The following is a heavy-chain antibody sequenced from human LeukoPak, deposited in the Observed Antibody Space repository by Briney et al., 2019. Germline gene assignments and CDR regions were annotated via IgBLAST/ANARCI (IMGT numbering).Heavy chain of an antibody. D-gene: IGHD3-22*01. CDR2: KKHDGSEK. CDR1: GFTLSRHW. J-gene: IGHJ4*02. V-gene: IGHV3-7*03. Sequence: GGSLRLSCAASGFTLSRHWMTWFRQAPGKGLKWLAIKKHDGSEKNYVDSVKGRFTISRDNAKNSLYLQMNSLRAEDTAVYYCATPLDYYDRSDSHQGGDWGQGTLVTVSS. CDR3: ATPLDYYDRSDSHQGGD.